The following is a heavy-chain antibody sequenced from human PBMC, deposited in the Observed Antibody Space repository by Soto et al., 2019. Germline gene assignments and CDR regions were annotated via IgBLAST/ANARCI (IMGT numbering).Heavy chain of an antibody. CDR3: ARLVVVPAATPPYYYYYYGMDV. CDR1: GYSLTSYW. V-gene: IGHV5-10-1*01. D-gene: IGHD2-2*01. Sequence: PXESLKISFKGSGYSLTSYWISWVRQIPGKGLEWMGRIDPSDSYTNYSPSFQGHVTISADKSIGTAYLQWSSLKASDTAMYYCARLVVVPAATPPYYYYYYGMDVWGQGTTVTVSS. J-gene: IGHJ6*02. CDR2: IDPSDSYT.